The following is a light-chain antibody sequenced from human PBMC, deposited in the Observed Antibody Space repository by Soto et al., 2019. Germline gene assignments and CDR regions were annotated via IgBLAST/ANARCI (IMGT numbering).Light chain of an antibody. CDR1: SSDVGGYNY. Sequence: QSVLTQPASVSGSPGQSITISCTGTSSDVGGYNYVSWYQQHPGKAPKLMISEVRNRPSGVSNRFSGSKSGNTASLTISDLQAEDEADYYCSSYTSSSTLVFGGGTKLTVL. CDR2: EVR. V-gene: IGLV2-14*01. J-gene: IGLJ2*01. CDR3: SSYTSSSTLV.